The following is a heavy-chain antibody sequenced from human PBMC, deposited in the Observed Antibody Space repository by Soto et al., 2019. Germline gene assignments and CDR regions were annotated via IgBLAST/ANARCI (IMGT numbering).Heavy chain of an antibody. V-gene: IGHV1-58*01. D-gene: IGHD3-22*01. CDR3: AADRLSYYYDSSGYYWGGY. CDR1: GFTFTSSA. J-gene: IGHJ4*02. CDR2: IVVGSGNT. Sequence: SVKVSCKASGFTFTSSAVQWVRQARGQRLEWIGWIVVGSGNTNYAQKFQERVTITRDMSTSTAYMELSSLRSEDTAVYYCAADRLSYYYDSSGYYWGGYWGQGTLVTVSS.